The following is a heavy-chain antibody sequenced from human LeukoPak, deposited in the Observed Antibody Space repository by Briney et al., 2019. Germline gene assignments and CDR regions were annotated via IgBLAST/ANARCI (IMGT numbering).Heavy chain of an antibody. CDR2: MNPNSGNT. J-gene: IGHJ3*02. CDR3: ARDRLRLGELSFDAFDI. V-gene: IGHV1-8*01. CDR1: GYTFTSYD. D-gene: IGHD3-16*02. Sequence: ASVKVSCKASGYTFTSYDINWVRQATGQGLEWMGWMNPNSGNTGYAQKFQGRVTMTRNTSISTAYMELSSLRSEDTAVYYCARDRLRLGELSFDAFDIWGQGTMVTVSS.